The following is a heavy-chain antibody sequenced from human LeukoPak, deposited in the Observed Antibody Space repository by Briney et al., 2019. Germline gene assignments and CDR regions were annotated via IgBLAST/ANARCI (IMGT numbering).Heavy chain of an antibody. J-gene: IGHJ4*02. Sequence: TSETLSLTCTVSGGSISSGDYYWSWIRQPPGKGLEWIGYIYYSGSTYYNPSLKSRVTISVDTSKNQFSLKLSSVTAADTAVYYCARGIANSGWAGTVDYWGQGTLVTVSS. V-gene: IGHV4-30-4*01. D-gene: IGHD6-19*01. CDR1: GGSISSGDYY. CDR3: ARGIANSGWAGTVDY. CDR2: IYYSGST.